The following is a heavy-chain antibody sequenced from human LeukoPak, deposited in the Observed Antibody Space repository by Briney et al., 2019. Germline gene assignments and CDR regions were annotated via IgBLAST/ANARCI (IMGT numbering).Heavy chain of an antibody. D-gene: IGHD5-18*01. CDR2: ISSSSSYI. V-gene: IGHV3-21*01. Sequence: GGSLRLSCAAYGFTFSSYSMNWVRQAPGKGLEWVSSISSSSSYIYYADSVKGRFTISRDNAKNSLYLQMNSLRAEDTAVYYCAGLDTAYNWFDPWGQGTLVTVSS. CDR3: AGLDTAYNWFDP. CDR1: GFTFSSYS. J-gene: IGHJ5*02.